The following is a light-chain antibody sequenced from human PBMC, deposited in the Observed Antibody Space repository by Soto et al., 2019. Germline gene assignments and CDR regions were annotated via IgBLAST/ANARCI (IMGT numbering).Light chain of an antibody. CDR3: QKSYSIPYT. CDR1: QTISTY. J-gene: IGKJ2*01. Sequence: DIQMTQSPSSLSASVGDRVTITCRASQTISTYLNWYQQIPGKAPKLLIYGASNLQNGVPSRFSGRGPVTDFTLTISSLQPEDFANDYGQKSYSIPYTFGQGTKLEIK. V-gene: IGKV1-39*01. CDR2: GAS.